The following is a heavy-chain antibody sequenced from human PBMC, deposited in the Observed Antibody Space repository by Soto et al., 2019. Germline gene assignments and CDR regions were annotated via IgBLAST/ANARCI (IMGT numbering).Heavy chain of an antibody. J-gene: IGHJ4*02. CDR1: GGSISGHY. D-gene: IGHD6-19*01. V-gene: IGHV4-59*11. CDR3: ARVGSSGCSPDY. Sequence: PSETLSLTCSVSGGSISGHYWTWIRQSPGKGLEWIGYIFYSGSTNYNPSLKSRVTISVDTSKNQFSLKMSSVTAADTAVYYCARVGSSGCSPDYWGRGTLVTVSS. CDR2: IFYSGST.